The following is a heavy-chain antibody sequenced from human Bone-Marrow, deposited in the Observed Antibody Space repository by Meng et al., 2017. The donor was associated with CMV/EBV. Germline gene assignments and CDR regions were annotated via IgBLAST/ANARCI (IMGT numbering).Heavy chain of an antibody. J-gene: IGHJ4*02. CDR1: GFTFDDYG. CDR2: INWNGGST. D-gene: IGHD1-26*01. CDR3: ARATSIVGATVFDY. Sequence: GESLKISCAASGFTFDDYGMSWVRQAPGKGLEWVSGINWNGGSTGYADSVKGRFTISRDNAKNSLYLQMNSLRAEDTALYYCARATSIVGATVFDYWGQATLVTVSS. V-gene: IGHV3-20*04.